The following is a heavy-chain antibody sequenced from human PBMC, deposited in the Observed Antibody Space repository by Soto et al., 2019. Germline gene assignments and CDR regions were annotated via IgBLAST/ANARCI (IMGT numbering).Heavy chain of an antibody. CDR2: ISGNTGTT. CDR3: ASLGWNIPPFDG. Sequence: EVQLLESGGGLVQPGGSLRLSCAASGFTFSNCGMSWVRQTPGKGLEWVSAISGNTGTTYYGDSVKGRFTISRDNVKNILYLQMKSLRAEDTAVYFCASLGWNIPPFDGWGQGTPVTVSS. V-gene: IGHV3-23*01. CDR1: GFTFSNCG. J-gene: IGHJ4*02. D-gene: IGHD1-1*01.